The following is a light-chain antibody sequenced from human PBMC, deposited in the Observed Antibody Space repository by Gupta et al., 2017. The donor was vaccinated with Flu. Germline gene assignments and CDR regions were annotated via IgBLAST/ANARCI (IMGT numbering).Light chain of an antibody. V-gene: IGKV3-11*01. Sequence: DRADLSCRASQSVSNCKVWYQQKPGQPPRLLLFSPSTRAASIPPRFSVSGSGTDFTLTISSREPDDFAVYYYQQRSNWPRYTFGQGTRLDI. CDR1: QSVSNC. J-gene: IGKJ2*01. CDR2: SPS. CDR3: QQRSNWPRYT.